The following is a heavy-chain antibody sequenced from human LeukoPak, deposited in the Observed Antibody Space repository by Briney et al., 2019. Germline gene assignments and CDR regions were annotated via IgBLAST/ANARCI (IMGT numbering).Heavy chain of an antibody. D-gene: IGHD6-19*01. CDR2: IYYSGST. CDR3: ARAEFGGWYSAYYGMDV. Sequence: SETLSLTCTVSGGSISSGGYYWSWIRQHPGKGLEWIGSIYYSGSTYYNPPLKSRVTISVDTSKNQFSLKLSSVTAADTAVYYCARAEFGGWYSAYYGMDVWGQGTTVTVSS. CDR1: GGSISSGGYY. V-gene: IGHV4-39*07. J-gene: IGHJ6*02.